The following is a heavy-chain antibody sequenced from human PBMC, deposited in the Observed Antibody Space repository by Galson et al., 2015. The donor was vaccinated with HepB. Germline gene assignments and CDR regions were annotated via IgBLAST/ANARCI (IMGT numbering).Heavy chain of an antibody. V-gene: IGHV6-1*01. J-gene: IGHJ4*02. CDR1: GDSVSTNSAA. Sequence: CAISGDSVSTNSAAWNWIRQSPSRGLEWLGRTYYRSKWYNDYAVSVKSRITINPDAPKNQFSLLLSSVSPEDTAVYYCARGKIVGITFYYDYWGQGTLVTVSS. CDR2: TYYRSKWYN. D-gene: IGHD1-26*01. CDR3: ARGKIVGITFYYDY.